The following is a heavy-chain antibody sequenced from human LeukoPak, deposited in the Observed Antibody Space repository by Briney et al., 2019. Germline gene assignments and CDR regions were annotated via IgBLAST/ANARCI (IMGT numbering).Heavy chain of an antibody. J-gene: IGHJ4*02. V-gene: IGHV3-74*01. D-gene: IGHD6-19*01. CDR2: INGGGRDR. Sequence: PGGSLRLSCAASGFTFKDYWMHWVRQVPGEGLVWVSFINGGGRDRDYADSVRGRFTISRDNAKNSLYLQMNSLRAEDTAVYYCASGHIAVAGFRDYWGQGTLVTVSS. CDR1: GFTFKDYW. CDR3: ASGHIAVAGFRDY.